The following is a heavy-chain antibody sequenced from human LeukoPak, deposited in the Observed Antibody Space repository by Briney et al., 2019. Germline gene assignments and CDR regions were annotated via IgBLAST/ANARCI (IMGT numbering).Heavy chain of an antibody. D-gene: IGHD6-13*01. V-gene: IGHV3-11*04. CDR1: GFTFSDYY. CDR2: ISSSGSTI. J-gene: IGHJ4*02. Sequence: PGGSLRLSCAASGFTFSDYYMSWNRQAPGRGLEWVSYISSSGSTIYYADSVKGRFTISRDNAKNSLYLQMNSLRAEDTAVYYCARDIPFGSSWYAYWGQGTLGTVSS. CDR3: ARDIPFGSSWYAY.